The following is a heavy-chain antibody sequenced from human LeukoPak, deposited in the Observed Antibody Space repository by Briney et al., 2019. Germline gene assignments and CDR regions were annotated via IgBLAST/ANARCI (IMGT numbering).Heavy chain of an antibody. V-gene: IGHV4-39*01. J-gene: IGHJ4*02. D-gene: IGHD5-18*01. CDR3: ARLRGYSYGFFDY. CDR2: IYYSGST. CDR1: GGSISSSSYY. Sequence: SETLSLTCTVSGGSISSSSYYWGWIRQPPGKGLEWIGSIYYSGSTYYNPSLKSRVTISADTSKNQFSLKLSSVTAADTAVYYCARLRGYSYGFFDYWGQGTLVTVSS.